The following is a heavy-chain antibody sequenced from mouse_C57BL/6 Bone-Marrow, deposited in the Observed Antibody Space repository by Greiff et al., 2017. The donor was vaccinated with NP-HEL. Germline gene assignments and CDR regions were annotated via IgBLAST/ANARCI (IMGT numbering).Heavy chain of an antibody. CDR2: IYPRSGNT. V-gene: IGHV1-81*01. Sequence: QVHVKQSGAELARPGASVKLSCKASGYTFTSYGISWVKQRTGQGLEWIGEIYPRSGNTYYNEKFKGKATLTADKSSSTAYMELRSLTSEDSAVYFCARFYYDYDLYAMDYWGQGTSVTVSS. D-gene: IGHD2-4*01. CDR1: GYTFTSYG. CDR3: ARFYYDYDLYAMDY. J-gene: IGHJ4*01.